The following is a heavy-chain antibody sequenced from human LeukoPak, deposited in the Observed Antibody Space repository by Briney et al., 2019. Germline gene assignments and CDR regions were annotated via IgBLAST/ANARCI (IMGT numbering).Heavy chain of an antibody. CDR3: ARSYSGSYYTWFDP. Sequence: SETLSLTCTVSGGSISSYYWSWIRQPPGKGLEWIGYIYYSGSTNYNPSLKSRVTISVDTSKNQFSLKLSSVTAADTAVYYCARSYSGSYYTWFDPWGQGTLVTVSS. CDR1: GGSISSYY. D-gene: IGHD1-26*01. CDR2: IYYSGST. V-gene: IGHV4-59*01. J-gene: IGHJ5*02.